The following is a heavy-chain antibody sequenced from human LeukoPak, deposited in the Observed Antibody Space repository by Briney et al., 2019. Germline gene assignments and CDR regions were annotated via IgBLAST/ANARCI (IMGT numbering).Heavy chain of an antibody. CDR1: GFTFNTYA. J-gene: IGHJ4*02. CDR2: ISGSGGST. D-gene: IGHD1-26*01. CDR3: AKEQQWVVPFDY. Sequence: GGSLRLSCVASGFTFNTYAMSWVRQAPGKGLEWVSAISGSGGSTYYADSVKGRFTISRDNSKNTLYLQMNSLRTEDTAVYYCAKEQQWVVPFDYWGQGTLVTVSS. V-gene: IGHV3-23*01.